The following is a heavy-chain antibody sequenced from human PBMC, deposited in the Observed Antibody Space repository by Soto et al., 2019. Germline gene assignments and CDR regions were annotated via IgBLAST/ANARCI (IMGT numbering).Heavy chain of an antibody. CDR1: GFTFDDYV. J-gene: IGHJ3*02. Sequence: EVQLVESGGGLVQPGRSLRLSCAASGFTFDDYVMHWVRQAPGKGLEWVSGISWNSGSIGYADSVKGRFTISRDNAKNSLYLQMNSLRAEDTALYYCAKGDGSSWYLGAFDIWGQGTMVTVSS. CDR2: ISWNSGSI. V-gene: IGHV3-9*01. D-gene: IGHD6-13*01. CDR3: AKGDGSSWYLGAFDI.